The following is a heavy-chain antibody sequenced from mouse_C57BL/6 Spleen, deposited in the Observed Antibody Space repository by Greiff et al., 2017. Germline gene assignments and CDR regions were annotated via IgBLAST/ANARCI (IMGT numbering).Heavy chain of an antibody. CDR3: ARSGGYGNYFHWYFDV. Sequence: VQVVESGPELVKPGASVKISCKASGYAFSSSWMNWVKQRPGKGLEWIGRIYPGDGDTNYNGKFKGKATLTADKSSSTAYMQLSSLTSEDSAVYFCARSGGYGNYFHWYFDVWGTGTTVTVSS. CDR2: IYPGDGDT. V-gene: IGHV1-82*01. D-gene: IGHD2-1*01. CDR1: GYAFSSSW. J-gene: IGHJ1*03.